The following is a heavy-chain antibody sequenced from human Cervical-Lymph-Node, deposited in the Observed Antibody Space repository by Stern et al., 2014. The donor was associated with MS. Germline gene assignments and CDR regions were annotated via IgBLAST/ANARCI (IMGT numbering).Heavy chain of an antibody. CDR1: GGSVSSGVYY. Sequence: VQLVESGPGLVKPSQTLSLTCTVSGGSVSSGVYYWSWIRQPAGKGLEWIGRIYTTGSPPYNPSPESRVTISKDTSQNQFSPTLTSVTAADTAVYYCARIDYAGWYFDLWGRGTLVTVSS. CDR2: IYTTGSP. V-gene: IGHV4-61*02. J-gene: IGHJ2*01. CDR3: ARIDYAGWYFDL. D-gene: IGHD4-23*01.